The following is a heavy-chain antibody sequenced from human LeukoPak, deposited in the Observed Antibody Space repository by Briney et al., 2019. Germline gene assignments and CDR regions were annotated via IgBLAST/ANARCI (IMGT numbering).Heavy chain of an antibody. V-gene: IGHV3-23*01. Sequence: RSGGSLRLSCAASGFTFSSYAMSWVRQTPGKGLEWVSATSGSGVTTYYADFVKGRFTISRDNSKNTLYLQMNSLRAEDTALYYCAKDRDYYLVGFFDYWGQGTLVTVSS. CDR2: TSGSGVTT. D-gene: IGHD3-10*01. J-gene: IGHJ4*02. CDR3: AKDRDYYLVGFFDY. CDR1: GFTFSSYA.